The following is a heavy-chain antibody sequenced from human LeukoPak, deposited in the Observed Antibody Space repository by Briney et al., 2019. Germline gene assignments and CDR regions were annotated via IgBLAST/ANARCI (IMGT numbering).Heavy chain of an antibody. CDR3: AKAKGWYGEGYFDY. CDR1: GFAVSSNY. J-gene: IGHJ4*02. CDR2: LYPDGRT. Sequence: GESLKISCAASGFAVSSNYMNWVRQAPGKGLEWVSVLYPDGRTYYADSVKGRFTISRDVSKNTLFLQMTSLRAEDTAVYYCAKAKGWYGEGYFDYWGQGTLVTVSS. D-gene: IGHD3-10*01. V-gene: IGHV3-53*01.